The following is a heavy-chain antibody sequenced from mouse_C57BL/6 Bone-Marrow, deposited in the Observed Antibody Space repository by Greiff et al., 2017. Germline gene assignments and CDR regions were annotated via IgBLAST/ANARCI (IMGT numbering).Heavy chain of an antibody. Sequence: EVQLVESGGGLVQPGGSLSLSCAASGFTFTDYYMSWVRQPPGKALEWLGFIRNKANGYTTEYSASVKGRFTISRDNSQSILYLQMNALRAEDSATYYCARSPITTVVANYAMDYWGQGTSVTVSS. V-gene: IGHV7-3*01. D-gene: IGHD1-1*01. CDR1: GFTFTDYY. J-gene: IGHJ4*01. CDR3: ARSPITTVVANYAMDY. CDR2: IRNKANGYTT.